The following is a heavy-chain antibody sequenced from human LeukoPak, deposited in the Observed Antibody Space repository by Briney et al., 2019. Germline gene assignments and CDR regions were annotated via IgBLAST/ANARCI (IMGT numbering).Heavy chain of an antibody. Sequence: GETLRLSCKGSGYSFTSYWIGWVREMAGKGLEGMGVIYPGDSDTRYSPSFQGQVTISADKSISTAYLQWSSLKASDTAMYYCARLLWFGELLFAFAYWGQGTLVTVSS. J-gene: IGHJ4*02. CDR3: ARLLWFGELLFAFAY. V-gene: IGHV5-51*01. CDR1: GYSFTSYW. CDR2: IYPGDSDT. D-gene: IGHD3-10*01.